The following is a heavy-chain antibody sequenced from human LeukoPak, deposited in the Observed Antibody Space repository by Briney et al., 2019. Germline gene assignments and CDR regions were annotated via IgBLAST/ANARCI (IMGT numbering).Heavy chain of an antibody. CDR2: INSDGSST. V-gene: IGHV3-74*01. CDR3: ARDLRTPSDTNIAIDY. J-gene: IGHJ4*02. Sequence: GESLRLSCAASGFTFSSYWMHWVRQAPGKGLVWVSRINSDGSSTNYADSVKGRFTISRDNAKNTLYLQMNSLRAEDTAVYYCARDLRTPSDTNIAIDYWGQGTLVTVSS. D-gene: IGHD4-23*01. CDR1: GFTFSSYW.